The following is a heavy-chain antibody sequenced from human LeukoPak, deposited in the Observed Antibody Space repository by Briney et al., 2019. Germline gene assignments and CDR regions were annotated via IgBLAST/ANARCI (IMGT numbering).Heavy chain of an antibody. CDR3: AKDHLPGIVVADRDY. D-gene: IGHD6-19*01. J-gene: IGHJ4*02. Sequence: GGSLRLSCAASGFTFRNYAMSWVRQVPGKGLEWVSAISGSGGSTYYTDSVKGRFTISRDNSKNTLYLQINSLRAEDTAVYYCAKDHLPGIVVADRDYWGQGTLVTVSS. CDR1: GFTFRNYA. CDR2: ISGSGGST. V-gene: IGHV3-23*01.